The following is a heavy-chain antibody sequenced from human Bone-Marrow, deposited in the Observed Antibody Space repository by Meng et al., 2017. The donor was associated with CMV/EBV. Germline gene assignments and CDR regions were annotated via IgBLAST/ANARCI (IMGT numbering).Heavy chain of an antibody. Sequence: GESLKISCAAPGFTFSSYSMNWVRQAPGKGLEWVSSISSSSSYIYYADSVKGRFTISRDNAKNSLYLQMNSLRAEDTAVYYCARLSWIGPKNYYFDYWGQGTLVTVSS. CDR1: GFTFSSYS. CDR3: ARLSWIGPKNYYFDY. V-gene: IGHV3-21*01. J-gene: IGHJ4*02. D-gene: IGHD1-1*01. CDR2: ISSSSSYI.